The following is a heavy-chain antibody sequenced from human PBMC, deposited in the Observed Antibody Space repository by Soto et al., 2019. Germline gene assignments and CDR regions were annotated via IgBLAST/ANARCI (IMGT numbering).Heavy chain of an antibody. D-gene: IGHD6-6*01. CDR3: ARDRSAARPPAYYYYYYGMDV. CDR2: IWYDGSNK. J-gene: IGHJ6*02. V-gene: IGHV3-33*01. CDR1: GFTFSSYG. Sequence: PGGSLRLSCAASGFTFSSYGMHWVRQAPGKGLEWVAVIWYDGSNKYYADSVKGRFTISRDNSKNTLYLQMNSLRAEDTAVYYCARDRSAARPPAYYYYYYGMDVWGQGTTVTVSS.